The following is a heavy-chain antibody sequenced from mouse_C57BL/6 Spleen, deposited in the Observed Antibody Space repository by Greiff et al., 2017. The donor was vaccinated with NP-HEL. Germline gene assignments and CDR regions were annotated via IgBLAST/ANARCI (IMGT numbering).Heavy chain of an antibody. CDR3: ARETALDGYYYAMDD. J-gene: IGHJ4*01. CDR1: GYTFTSYW. CDR2: IYPGSGGT. Sequence: QVQLQQSGAELVKPGASVKMSCKASGYTFTSYWITWVKQRPGQGLEWIGDIYPGSGGTNYNEKFKGKATLTVDTSSSTAYMQLSSLTSEDSAVYYCARETALDGYYYAMDDWGQGTSVTVSS. V-gene: IGHV1-55*01. D-gene: IGHD2-3*01.